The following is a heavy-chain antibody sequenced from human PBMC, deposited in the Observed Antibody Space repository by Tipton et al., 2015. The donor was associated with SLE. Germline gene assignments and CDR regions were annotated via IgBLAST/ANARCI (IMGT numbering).Heavy chain of an antibody. CDR3: ARDVTIFGVAGNWFDP. CDR1: GGSISSYY. Sequence: TLSLTCTVSGGSISSYYWSWIRQPPGKGLEWIGDIYYSGSTNYNPSLKSRVTISVDTSKNQFSLKLSSVTAADTAVYYCARDVTIFGVAGNWFDPWGQGTLVTVSS. J-gene: IGHJ5*02. CDR2: IYYSGST. D-gene: IGHD3-3*01. V-gene: IGHV4-59*01.